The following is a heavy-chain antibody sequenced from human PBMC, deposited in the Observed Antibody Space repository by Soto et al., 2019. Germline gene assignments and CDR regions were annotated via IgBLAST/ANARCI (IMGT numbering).Heavy chain of an antibody. Sequence: GSLRLSCAPSGFTFSSYAMSWVRQAPGKGLEWVSAISGSGGTTYYAGSVKGRFTISRDNSKNTLYLQMNSLRAEDTAVYYCARDSYDSSGYPGAFDIWGQGTMVTVSS. J-gene: IGHJ3*02. CDR1: GFTFSSYA. V-gene: IGHV3-23*01. D-gene: IGHD3-22*01. CDR2: ISGSGGTT. CDR3: ARDSYDSSGYPGAFDI.